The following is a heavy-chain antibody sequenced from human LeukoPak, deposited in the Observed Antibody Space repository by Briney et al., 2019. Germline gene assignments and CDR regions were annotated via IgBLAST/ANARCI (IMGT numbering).Heavy chain of an antibody. V-gene: IGHV3-7*04. CDR3: ARGRSALIGSYYYSYMDV. CDR1: GFTFSSYW. J-gene: IGHJ6*03. Sequence: PWGSLGLSCAASGFTFSSYWMTWVRQAPGKGLEWVANIRQYGSEKYYVDSVKGRFTISRDNAKNSLYLQMKSLRAEDTAVYYCARGRSALIGSYYYSYMDVWGKGTTVTASS. CDR2: IRQYGSEK. D-gene: IGHD3-22*01.